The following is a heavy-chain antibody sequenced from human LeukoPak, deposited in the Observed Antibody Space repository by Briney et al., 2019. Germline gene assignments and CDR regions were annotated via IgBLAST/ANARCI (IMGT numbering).Heavy chain of an antibody. Sequence: PGGSLRLSCAASGFTFSSYWMSWVRQAPGKGLEWVANIKEDGSENYYVDSVKGRFTISRDNGKNSLYLQMNSLRVEDTAVYYCARDKIVGAISGSNFDYWGQGTLVTVSS. CDR2: IKEDGSEN. CDR1: GFTFSSYW. V-gene: IGHV3-7*01. D-gene: IGHD1-26*01. J-gene: IGHJ4*02. CDR3: ARDKIVGAISGSNFDY.